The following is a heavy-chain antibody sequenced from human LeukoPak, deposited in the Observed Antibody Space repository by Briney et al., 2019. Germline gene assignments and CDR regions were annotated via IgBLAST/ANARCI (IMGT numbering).Heavy chain of an antibody. CDR2: ISSSGSTI. CDR1: GFTFSDYY. V-gene: IGHV3-11*04. CDR3: ARDRLAYCGGDCYSGFDY. Sequence: GGSLRLSCAASGFTFSDYYMSWIRQAPGKGLEWVSYISSSGSTIYYADSVKGRFTISRDNAKNSLYLQMNSLRDEDTAVYYCARDRLAYCGGDCYSGFDYWGQGTLVTVSS. J-gene: IGHJ4*02. D-gene: IGHD2-21*02.